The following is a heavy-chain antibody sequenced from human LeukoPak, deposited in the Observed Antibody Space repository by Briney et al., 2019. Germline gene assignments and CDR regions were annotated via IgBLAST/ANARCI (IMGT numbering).Heavy chain of an antibody. CDR3: ARETPPLWFGEFHYYYYYMDV. V-gene: IGHV3-48*03. J-gene: IGHJ6*03. D-gene: IGHD3-10*01. Sequence: GGSLRLSCAASGFTFSSYEMNWVRQAPGKGLEWVSYISSSGSTIYYADSVKGRFTISRDNAKNSLYLQMNSLRAEDTAVYYCARETPPLWFGEFHYYYYYMDVWGKGTTVTISS. CDR1: GFTFSSYE. CDR2: ISSSGSTI.